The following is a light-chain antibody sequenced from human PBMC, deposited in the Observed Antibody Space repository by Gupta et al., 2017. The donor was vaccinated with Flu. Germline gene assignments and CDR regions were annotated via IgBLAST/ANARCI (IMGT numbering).Light chain of an antibody. CDR3: QQYDTTPQT. CDR1: QSVLYSSNNKNY. J-gene: IGKJ1*01. CDR2: WAS. Sequence: SVGEMTTINCKSSQSVLYSSNNKNYLAWYQQKPGQPPKLLIYWASTRESGVPDRFSGSGSGTDFTLTISSLQAEDVAVYYCQQYDTTPQTFGQGTKVEIK. V-gene: IGKV4-1*01.